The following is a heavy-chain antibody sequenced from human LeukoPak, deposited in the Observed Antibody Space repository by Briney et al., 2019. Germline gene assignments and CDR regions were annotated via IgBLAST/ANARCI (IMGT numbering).Heavy chain of an antibody. CDR2: ITYDGYYK. CDR3: ARATKYYDILTGYYPTPYYFDY. V-gene: IGHV3-30*03. D-gene: IGHD3-9*01. Sequence: GTSLRLSCAASGFTFTSYGMHWVRQAPGKGLEWVALITYDGYYKYYSDSVKGRFTISRDNAKNSLYLQMNSLRAEDTAVYYCARATKYYDILTGYYPTPYYFDYWGQGTLVTVSS. CDR1: GFTFTSYG. J-gene: IGHJ4*02.